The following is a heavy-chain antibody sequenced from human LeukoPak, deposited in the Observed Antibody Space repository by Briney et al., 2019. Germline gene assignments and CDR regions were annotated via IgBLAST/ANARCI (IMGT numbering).Heavy chain of an antibody. CDR2: IYSGGHT. D-gene: IGHD3-22*01. CDR3: VRLRRNSDRSDYYYFYDY. J-gene: IGHJ4*02. CDR1: GFIVSSNY. V-gene: IGHV3-53*01. Sequence: GGSLRLSCAASGFIVSSNYMNWVRQAPGKGLEWVSVIYSGGHTYYTDSVKGRFTISRDNARSSLYLQMNSLRAEDTAVYYCVRLRRNSDRSDYYYFYDYWGQGILVTVSS.